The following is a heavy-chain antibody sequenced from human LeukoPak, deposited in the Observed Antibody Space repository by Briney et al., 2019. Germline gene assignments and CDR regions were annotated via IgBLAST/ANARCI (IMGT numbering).Heavy chain of an antibody. Sequence: GESLKISCKNSGYSFTTYWIGWVRQMPGKGLEWMGIIYPGDSDTRYSPSFQGQVTISADKSISTAYLQWSSLKASDTAMYYCARLLGGYRGYDSVFDIWGQGTLVTVSS. D-gene: IGHD5-12*01. V-gene: IGHV5-51*01. J-gene: IGHJ3*02. CDR1: GYSFTTYW. CDR3: ARLLGGYRGYDSVFDI. CDR2: IYPGDSDT.